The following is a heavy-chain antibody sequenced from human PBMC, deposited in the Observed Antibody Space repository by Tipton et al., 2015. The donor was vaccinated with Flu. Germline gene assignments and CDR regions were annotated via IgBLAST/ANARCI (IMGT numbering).Heavy chain of an antibody. CDR2: IYHSGTT. CDR3: ARHTGDSVRGVIDY. V-gene: IGHV4-38-2*01. CDR1: GYSIRSAYY. D-gene: IGHD3-10*02. Sequence: TLSPTCSVSGYSIRSAYYWGWVRRPPGKGLEWIGTIYHSGTTCYNPSLKSRLTISVDTSKNQFSLRLSSVTAADTAVYYCARHTGDSVRGVIDYWGQGTLVTVSS. J-gene: IGHJ4*02.